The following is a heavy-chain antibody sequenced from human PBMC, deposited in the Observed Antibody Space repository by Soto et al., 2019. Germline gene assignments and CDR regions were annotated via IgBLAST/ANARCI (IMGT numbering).Heavy chain of an antibody. J-gene: IGHJ5*02. CDR2: IYYGGNT. CDR1: GGSIRTSSYY. D-gene: IGHD1-20*01. V-gene: IGHV4-39*01. Sequence: TSETLSLTCTVSGGSIRTSSYYWGWIRQPPGKGLEWIGNIYYGGNTYYNPSLKSRVTISVDTSKNLFSLNLNSVTAADTAVYYCARQTPNWNDRGWFDPWGQGTLVTVSS. CDR3: ARQTPNWNDRGWFDP.